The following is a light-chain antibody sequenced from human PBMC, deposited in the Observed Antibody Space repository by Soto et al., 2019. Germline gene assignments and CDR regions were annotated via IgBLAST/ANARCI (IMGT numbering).Light chain of an antibody. CDR1: QSISSC. Sequence: TQTPQTPSTPPASVAARATITCRARQSISSCLAWYQQKPGKAPKLLIYKASSLESGVPSRFSGSGSGTEFTLTISSLQPEDFATYYCQQYNSCLWTFGQGTKVDIK. CDR3: QQYNSCLWT. CDR2: KAS. J-gene: IGKJ1*01. V-gene: IGKV1-5*03.